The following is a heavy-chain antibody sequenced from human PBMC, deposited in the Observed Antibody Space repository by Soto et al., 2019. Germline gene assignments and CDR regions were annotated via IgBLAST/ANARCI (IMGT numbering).Heavy chain of an antibody. CDR2: IIPIFGIA. V-gene: IGHV1-69*10. Sequence: ASVKVSCKASGGTFSSYAISWVRQAPGQGLEWMGGIIPIFGIANYAQKFQGRVTITADKSTSTAYMELSSLRSEDTAVYYCARVAPYCSGGSCYFDYWGQGTLVTVSS. CDR1: GGTFSSYA. J-gene: IGHJ4*02. CDR3: ARVAPYCSGGSCYFDY. D-gene: IGHD2-15*01.